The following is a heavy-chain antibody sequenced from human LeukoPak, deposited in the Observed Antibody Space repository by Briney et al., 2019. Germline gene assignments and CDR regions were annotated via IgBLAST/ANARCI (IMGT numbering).Heavy chain of an antibody. CDR3: AASSGWEEDYFDY. J-gene: IGHJ4*02. D-gene: IGHD6-19*01. CDR1: GGTFSSYA. V-gene: IGHV1-69*05. CDR2: IIPIFGTA. Sequence: ASVKVSCKASGGTFSSYAINWVRQAPGQGLEWMGGIIPIFGTANYAQKFQGRVTITTDESTSTAYMELNSLRSEDTAVYYCAASSGWEEDYFDYWGQGTLVTVSS.